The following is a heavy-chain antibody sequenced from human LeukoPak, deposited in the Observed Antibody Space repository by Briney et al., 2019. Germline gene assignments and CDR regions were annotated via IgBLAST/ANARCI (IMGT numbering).Heavy chain of an antibody. CDR3: ARGYCSGGSCFPLDY. V-gene: IGHV4-30-2*01. CDR1: GGSISSGGYS. J-gene: IGHJ4*02. CDR2: IYHSGST. Sequence: PSETLSLTCAVSGGSISSGGYSGSWIRQPPGKGVEWIGYIYHSGSTHYNPSLKSRVTISVDRSKNQFSLKLSSVTAADTAVYYCARGYCSGGSCFPLDYWGQGTLVTVSS. D-gene: IGHD2-15*01.